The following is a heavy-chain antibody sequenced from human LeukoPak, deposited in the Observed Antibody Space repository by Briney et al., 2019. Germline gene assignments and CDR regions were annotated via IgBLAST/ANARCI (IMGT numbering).Heavy chain of an antibody. CDR2: FDPEDGET. D-gene: IGHD3-16*02. J-gene: IGHJ5*02. V-gene: IGHV1-24*01. Sequence: ASVKVSCKVSGYTLTELSMHWVRQAPGKGLEWMGGFDPEDGETIYAQKFQGRVTMTEDTPTDTAYMELSSLRSEDTAVYYCATEAAHMITFGGVIVRWFDPWGQGTLVTVSS. CDR1: GYTLTELS. CDR3: ATEAAHMITFGGVIVRWFDP.